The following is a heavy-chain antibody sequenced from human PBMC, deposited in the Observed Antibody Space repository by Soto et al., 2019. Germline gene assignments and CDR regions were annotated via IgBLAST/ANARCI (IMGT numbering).Heavy chain of an antibody. D-gene: IGHD6-19*01. CDR2: ISYDGSNK. J-gene: IGHJ4*02. CDR1: GFSFSSYA. CDR3: AKERSSGWSFDY. Sequence: LGGSLRLSCAASGFSFSSYAMSWVRQAPGKGLEWVAVISYDGSNKHYADSVKGRFTISRDNSKNTLYLQMNSLRAEDTAVFYCAKERSSGWSFDYWGQGTLVTVSS. V-gene: IGHV3-30*18.